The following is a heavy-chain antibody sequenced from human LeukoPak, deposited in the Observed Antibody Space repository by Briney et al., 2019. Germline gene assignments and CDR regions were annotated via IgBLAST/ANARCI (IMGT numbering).Heavy chain of an antibody. CDR3: AKDMGRWFGELTYFDY. Sequence: GGSLRLSCAASGFTFSSYAMSWVRQAPGKGLEWVSAISGSGGSTYYADSVKGRFTISRDNSKYTLYLQMNSLRAEDTAVYYCAKDMGRWFGELTYFDYWGQGTLVTVSS. CDR2: ISGSGGST. V-gene: IGHV3-23*01. J-gene: IGHJ4*02. D-gene: IGHD3-10*01. CDR1: GFTFSSYA.